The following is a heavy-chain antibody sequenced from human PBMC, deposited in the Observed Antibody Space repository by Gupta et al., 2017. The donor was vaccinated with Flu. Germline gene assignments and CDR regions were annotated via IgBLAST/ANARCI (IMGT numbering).Heavy chain of an antibody. CDR2: VYFNGDT. D-gene: IGHD3-9*01. V-gene: IGHV4-31*03. J-gene: IGHJ4*02. CDR3: ARRGAYFFDF. Sequence: QVQLQESGPGLVKPSQTLSLTCTVSGDSLNSGSYFWSWIRQHPGKGLEWIGYVYFNGDTYYNPSLQSRVSISVDTSKNQFSLEVGSVTAADTAVYYCARRGAYFFDFWGQGTRVTVSA. CDR1: GDSLNSGSYF.